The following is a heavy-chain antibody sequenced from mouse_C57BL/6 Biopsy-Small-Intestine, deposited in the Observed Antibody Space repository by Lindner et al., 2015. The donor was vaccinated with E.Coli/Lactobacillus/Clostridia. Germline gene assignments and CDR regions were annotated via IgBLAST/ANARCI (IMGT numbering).Heavy chain of an antibody. J-gene: IGHJ4*01. CDR3: SRIRYYTNYGSMDY. Sequence: VQLQESGPELVMPGASVKISCKASGYTFSNSWMNWVKQRPGRGLEWIGQIYPGHGESNSNEKFKDKATLTADKSSSTAYMRLNSLTSEDSAVYFCSRIRYYTNYGSMDYWGRGTSVTVSS. V-gene: IGHV1-82*01. CDR1: GYTFSNSW. D-gene: IGHD2-5*01. CDR2: IYPGHGES.